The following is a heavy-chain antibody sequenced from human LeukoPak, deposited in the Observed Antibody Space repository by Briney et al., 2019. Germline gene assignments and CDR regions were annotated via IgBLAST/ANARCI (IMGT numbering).Heavy chain of an antibody. CDR1: GFTVSNNY. CDR2: IYSDGGT. V-gene: IGHV3-53*01. Sequence: GGSLRLPCAASGFTVSNNYMSWVRQAPGKGLEWVSVIYSDGGTFYSDSVKGRFTISRDYSRNTLYLQMNSLRADDTAVYYCARDSSGPAFWGQGILVTVSS. J-gene: IGHJ4*02. D-gene: IGHD6-19*01. CDR3: ARDSSGPAF.